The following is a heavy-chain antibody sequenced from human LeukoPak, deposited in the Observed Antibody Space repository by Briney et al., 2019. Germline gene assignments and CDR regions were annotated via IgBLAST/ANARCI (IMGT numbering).Heavy chain of an antibody. V-gene: IGHV3-21*01. D-gene: IGHD3-16*02. CDR2: ISSSSSYI. J-gene: IGHJ4*02. CDR3: ARSVYDYVWGSYRYTGRYFDY. Sequence: GGPLRLSCAASGFTFSSYSMNWVRQAPRKGLEWVSSISSSSSYIYYADSVKGRFTISRDNAKNSLYLQMNSLRAEDTAVYYCARSVYDYVWGSYRYTGRYFDYWGQGTLVTVS. CDR1: GFTFSSYS.